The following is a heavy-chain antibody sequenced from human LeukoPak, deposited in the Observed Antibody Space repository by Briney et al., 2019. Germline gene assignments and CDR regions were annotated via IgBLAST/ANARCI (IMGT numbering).Heavy chain of an antibody. CDR2: INHSGAT. Sequence: SETLSLTCAVYGESFSGFYWSWIRRPPGKGLEWIGEINHSGATNYSPSLKSRVIISTDTSKNQFSVRLMSVTASDTAGYYCARGPSHGGKYRGFFDYWGQGTLVAVSS. CDR3: ARGPSHGGKYRGFFDY. J-gene: IGHJ4*02. V-gene: IGHV4-34*01. D-gene: IGHD4-23*01. CDR1: GESFSGFY.